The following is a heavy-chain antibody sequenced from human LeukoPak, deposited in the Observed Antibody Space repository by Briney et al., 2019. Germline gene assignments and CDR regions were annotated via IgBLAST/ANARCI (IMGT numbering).Heavy chain of an antibody. D-gene: IGHD3-10*02. CDR1: GFTVSSNY. CDR3: AELGITMIGGV. CDR2: ISSSGSTI. Sequence: GGSLRLSRAASGFTVSSNYMSWVRQAPGKVLEWVSYISSSGSTIYYADSVKGRFTISRDNAKNSLYLQMNSLRAEDTAVYYCAELGITMIGGVWGKGTTVTISS. J-gene: IGHJ6*04. V-gene: IGHV3-11*04.